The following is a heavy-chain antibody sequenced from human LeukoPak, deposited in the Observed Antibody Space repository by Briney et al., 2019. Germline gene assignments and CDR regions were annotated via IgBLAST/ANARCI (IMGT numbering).Heavy chain of an antibody. CDR2: ITGSGGGT. J-gene: IGHJ4*02. CDR3: AKDRTRSYQPQDY. D-gene: IGHD1-26*01. V-gene: IGHV3-23*01. CDR1: GFTFSNDA. Sequence: GGSLRLSCAASGFTFSNDAMSWVRQAPGKGLEWVSAITGSGGGTDYADSVKGRFTISRDNSKNTLYLQMNSLRAEDTAVYYCAKDRTRSYQPQDYWGQGTLVTVSS.